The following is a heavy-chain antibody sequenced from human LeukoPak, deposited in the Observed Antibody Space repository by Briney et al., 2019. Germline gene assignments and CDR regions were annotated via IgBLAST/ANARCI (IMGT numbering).Heavy chain of an antibody. CDR3: ARPSVGYSSGWYDYYYYMDV. CDR1: GGSISSYY. D-gene: IGHD6-19*01. Sequence: SETLSLTCTVSGGSISSYYWGWIRQPPGKGLEWIGSIYYSGSTYYNPSLKSRVTISVDTSKNQFSLKLSSVTAADTAVYYCARPSVGYSSGWYDYYYYMDVWGKGTTVTVSS. V-gene: IGHV4-39*01. J-gene: IGHJ6*03. CDR2: IYYSGST.